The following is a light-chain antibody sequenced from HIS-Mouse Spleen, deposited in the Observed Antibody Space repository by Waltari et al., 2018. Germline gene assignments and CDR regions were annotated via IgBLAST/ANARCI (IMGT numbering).Light chain of an antibody. J-gene: IGLJ2*01. Sequence: QSALTQPASVSGSPGQSITISCTGTSSDVGGYNYVSSYQQHPGKAPKLMIYDVSNRPSGVSNRFSGSTSGNTASRTISGLQAEDEADYYCSSYTSSSFNVVFGGGTKLTVL. V-gene: IGLV2-14*03. CDR2: DVS. CDR1: SSDVGGYNY. CDR3: SSYTSSSFNVV.